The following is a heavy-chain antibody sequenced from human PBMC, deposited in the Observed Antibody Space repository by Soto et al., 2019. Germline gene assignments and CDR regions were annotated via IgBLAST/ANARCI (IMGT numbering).Heavy chain of an antibody. V-gene: IGHV3-23*01. J-gene: IGHJ4*02. CDR2: ISGSGGST. CDR3: ANVRGRNYDFWSGPAKRGDY. CDR1: GFTFSSYA. D-gene: IGHD3-3*01. Sequence: HPGGSLRLSCAASGFTFSSYAMSWVRQAPGKGLEWVSAISGSGGSTYYADSVKGRFTISRDNSKNTLYLQMNSLRAEDTAVYYCANVRGRNYDFWSGPAKRGDYWGQGNLVTVSS.